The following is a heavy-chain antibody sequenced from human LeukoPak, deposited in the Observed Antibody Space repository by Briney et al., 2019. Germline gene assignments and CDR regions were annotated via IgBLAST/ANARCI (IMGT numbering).Heavy chain of an antibody. V-gene: IGHV4-39*01. CDR3: ARRWYSSGYLDY. Sequence: KASETLSLTCTISGVSISTSSYFWGWTRQPPGKGLEWIGSIYFSGSTYYNPSLKSRVTISVDTSKNQFSLKLSSVTAADTAVYYCARRWYSSGYLDYWGQGTLVTVSS. D-gene: IGHD3-22*01. CDR1: GVSISTSSYF. J-gene: IGHJ4*02. CDR2: IYFSGST.